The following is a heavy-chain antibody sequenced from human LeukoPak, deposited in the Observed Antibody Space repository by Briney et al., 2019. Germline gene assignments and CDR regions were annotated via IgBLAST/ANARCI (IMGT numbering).Heavy chain of an antibody. CDR3: AKFGSVTTEY. V-gene: IGHV3-23*01. CDR1: GFTFSNYE. J-gene: IGHJ4*02. CDR2: ISGSGGST. Sequence: GGSLRLSCAASGFTFSNYEMNWVRQPPGKGLEWVSAISGSGGSTYYADSVKGRFTISRDNSKNTLYLQMNSLRAEDTAVYYCAKFGSVTTEYWGQGTLVTVSS. D-gene: IGHD4-17*01.